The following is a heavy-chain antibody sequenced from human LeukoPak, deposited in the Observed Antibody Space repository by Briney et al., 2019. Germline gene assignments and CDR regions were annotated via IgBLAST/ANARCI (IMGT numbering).Heavy chain of an antibody. CDR2: IYHSGCT. Sequence: SETLSLTCAVSGYSISSGYYWGWIRQPPGKGLEWIGSIYHSGCTYYNPSLKSRVTISVDTSKNQFSLKLSSVTAADTAVYYCARHPPQTLDAFDIWGQGTMVTVSS. J-gene: IGHJ3*02. CDR3: ARHPPQTLDAFDI. CDR1: GYSISSGYY. V-gene: IGHV4-38-2*01.